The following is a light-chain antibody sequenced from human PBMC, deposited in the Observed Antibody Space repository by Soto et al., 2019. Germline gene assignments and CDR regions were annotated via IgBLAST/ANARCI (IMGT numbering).Light chain of an antibody. V-gene: IGKV1-12*01. J-gene: IGKJ4*01. CDR2: TAS. CDR3: QQASSFPVT. Sequence: DIQLTQSPSSVSASVGDRITISCRASQDISSWLAWYQQKPGKAPSILIYTASRLQSGVPSRFSGSGSGTDFTLTINNLQPEDFATYYCQQASSFPVTFGGGTKVDIK. CDR1: QDISSW.